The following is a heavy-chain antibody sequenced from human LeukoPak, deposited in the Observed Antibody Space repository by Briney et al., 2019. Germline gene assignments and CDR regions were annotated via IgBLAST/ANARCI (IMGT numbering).Heavy chain of an antibody. D-gene: IGHD3-16*01. Sequence: PGGSLRLSCAASGFTFGTYAMTWVRQAPGKGLEWVSGISVRGDTTYYAGSVKGRFTVSRDSSENTLHLQMNSLRVDDTAVYYCAKHAWGGGIYSYYHYMDVWGKGTTVTVSS. CDR3: AKHAWGGGIYSYYHYMDV. CDR1: GFTFGTYA. CDR2: ISVRGDTT. J-gene: IGHJ6*03. V-gene: IGHV3-23*01.